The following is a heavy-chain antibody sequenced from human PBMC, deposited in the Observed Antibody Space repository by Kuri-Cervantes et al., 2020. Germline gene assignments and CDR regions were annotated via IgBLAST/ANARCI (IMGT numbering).Heavy chain of an antibody. J-gene: IGHJ6*03. V-gene: IGHV3-53*01. CDR3: ARVMEQQLGHYYYYYMDV. D-gene: IGHD6-13*01. Sequence: GGSLRLSCAASGFTFSDYYMSWIRQAPGKGLEWVSVIYSGGSTYYADSVRGRFTISRDNAKNSLYLQMSSLRAEDMAVYYCARVMEQQLGHYYYYYMDVWGKGTTVTVSS. CDR2: IYSGGST. CDR1: GFTFSDYY.